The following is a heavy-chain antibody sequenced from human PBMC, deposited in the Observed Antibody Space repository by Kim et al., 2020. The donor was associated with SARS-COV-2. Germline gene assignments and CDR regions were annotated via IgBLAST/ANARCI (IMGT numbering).Heavy chain of an antibody. CDR3: ARDLTPDLATETLDLDGVDV. V-gene: IGHV4-31*03. J-gene: IGHJ6*02. Sequence: SETLSLTCTVSGGSISSGGYYWSWIRQFPGKGLEWIGYIYYTGSTYYNPSLKSRASISVDTSKNQFSLNLRSVTVADTAVYFCARDLTPDLATETLDLDGVDVWGHGTTVIVSS. CDR2: IYYTGST. CDR1: GGSISSGGYY. D-gene: IGHD3-9*01.